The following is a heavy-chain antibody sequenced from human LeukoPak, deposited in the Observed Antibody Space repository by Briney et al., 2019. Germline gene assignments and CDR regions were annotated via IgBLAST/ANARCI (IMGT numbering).Heavy chain of an antibody. CDR2: IKSRVSGGTT. D-gene: IGHD4-23*01. J-gene: IGHJ4*02. CDR1: GFTFTNAW. V-gene: IGHV3-15*01. CDR3: TSDLPGGYSNYFDD. Sequence: GRSLRLSCAASGFTFTNAWMSWVRQAPGKGLEWVGRIKSRVSGGTTDYAAPVKGRFTISRDDSKNTLHLQMDSLRTEDTAVYYCTSDLPGGYSNYFDDWGQGTLVTVSS.